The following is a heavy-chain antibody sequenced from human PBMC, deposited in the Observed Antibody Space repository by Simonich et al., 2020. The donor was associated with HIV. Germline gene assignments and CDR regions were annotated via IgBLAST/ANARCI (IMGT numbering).Heavy chain of an antibody. J-gene: IGHJ4*02. CDR2: IYWDDDK. Sequence: QITLKESGPTLVKPTQTLTLTCTFSGFSLSTSGVGVGWIRQPTGKALEWLALIYWDDDKRYSPSLKSRITITKDTSKNQVVLTMTNMDPVDTATYYCAHSPGGGSGSYYNYFDYWGQGTLVTVSS. D-gene: IGHD3-10*01. V-gene: IGHV2-5*02. CDR3: AHSPGGGSGSYYNYFDY. CDR1: GFSLSTSGVG.